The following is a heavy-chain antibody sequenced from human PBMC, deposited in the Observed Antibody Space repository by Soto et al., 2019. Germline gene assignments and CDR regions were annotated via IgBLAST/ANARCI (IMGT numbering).Heavy chain of an antibody. Sequence: PGGSLRLSCAASGFTFSSYAMSWVRQAPRKGLEWVSAISGSGVSTYYADSVKGRFTISRDNSKNTLYLQMNSLRAEDTAVYYCAKSPGMYYYDSSGYYHYDYWGQGTLVTVSS. CDR2: ISGSGVST. CDR1: GFTFSSYA. CDR3: AKSPGMYYYDSSGYYHYDY. V-gene: IGHV3-23*01. D-gene: IGHD3-22*01. J-gene: IGHJ4*02.